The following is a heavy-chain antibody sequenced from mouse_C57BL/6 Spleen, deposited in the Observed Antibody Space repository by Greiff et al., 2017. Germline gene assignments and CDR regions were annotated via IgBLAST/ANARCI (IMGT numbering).Heavy chain of an antibody. Sequence: QVQLQQSGAELMKPGASVKLSCKATGYTFTGYWIEWVKQRPGHGLEWIGEILPGRGSTNYNEKFKGKATFTAATSSNTAYMQLSSLTTEDSAIYYCARGGDYYGSSYKFAYWGQGTLVTVSA. CDR3: ARGGDYYGSSYKFAY. D-gene: IGHD1-1*01. CDR1: GYTFTGYW. CDR2: ILPGRGST. J-gene: IGHJ3*01. V-gene: IGHV1-9*01.